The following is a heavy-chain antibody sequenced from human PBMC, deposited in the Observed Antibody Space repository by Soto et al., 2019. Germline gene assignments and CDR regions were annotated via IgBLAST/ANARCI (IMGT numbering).Heavy chain of an antibody. Sequence: QVQLVESGGGVVQPGRSLRLSCAASGFSFSSYGMHWVRQAPGKGLEWVACVSDDDSKRYHIDSVKGRFTISRDNSKNTPYLEMNGLRAEDTAVYYCATDINPGTWHWGAGSWGQGTLVTVSS. CDR3: ATDINPGTWHWGAGS. D-gene: IGHD3-16*01. CDR2: VSDDDSKR. V-gene: IGHV3-30*03. J-gene: IGHJ5*02. CDR1: GFSFSSYG.